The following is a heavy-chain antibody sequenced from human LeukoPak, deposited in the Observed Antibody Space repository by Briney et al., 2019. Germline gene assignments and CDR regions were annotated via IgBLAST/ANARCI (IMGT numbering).Heavy chain of an antibody. CDR3: ARDFGYSYGHYYFDY. Sequence: ASVKVSCKASGYTFTGCYMHWVRQAPGQGLEWMGRINPNSGGTNYAQKFQGRVTMTRDTSISTAYMELSRLRSDDTAVYYCARDFGYSYGHYYFDYWGQGTLVTVSS. J-gene: IGHJ4*02. V-gene: IGHV1-2*06. CDR2: INPNSGGT. D-gene: IGHD5-18*01. CDR1: GYTFTGCY.